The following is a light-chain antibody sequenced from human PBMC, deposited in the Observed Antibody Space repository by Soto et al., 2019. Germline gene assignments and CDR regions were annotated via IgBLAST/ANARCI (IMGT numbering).Light chain of an antibody. Sequence: DIQMTQSPSSLSASVGDRVTITCQASQDISNYLNWYQQKPGKAPKLLIYDASNLETGVPSRFSGSGSGTDXTXTISSLQPEDIATYYCQQYDNLPFTFGGGTKVEIK. CDR2: DAS. V-gene: IGKV1-33*01. CDR3: QQYDNLPFT. CDR1: QDISNY. J-gene: IGKJ4*01.